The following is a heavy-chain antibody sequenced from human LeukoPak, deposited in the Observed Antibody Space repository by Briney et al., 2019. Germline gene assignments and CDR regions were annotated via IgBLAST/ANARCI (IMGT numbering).Heavy chain of an antibody. CDR2: IESDGTST. D-gene: IGHD6-13*01. CDR3: ARDQYSSTWYRGAFDV. V-gene: IGHV3-74*01. Sequence: PGGSLRLSCAASGFTFTMSWMHWFRQAPGKGLVWVSRIESDGTSTTYADSVKGRFTISRDNAKNTLYLQMNSLRAEDTAVYYCARDQYSSTWYRGAFDVWGQGTMVSVSS. CDR1: GFTFTMSW. J-gene: IGHJ3*01.